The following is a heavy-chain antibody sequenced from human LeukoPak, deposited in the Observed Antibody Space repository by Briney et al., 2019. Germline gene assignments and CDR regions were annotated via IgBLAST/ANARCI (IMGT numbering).Heavy chain of an antibody. Sequence: ASVKVSCKASGYTFTSYGVSWVRQAPGQGLEWTGWISAYNGNTNYAQKLQGRVTMTTDTSTSTAYMELRSLRSDDTAVYYCARLGPYYDILPGYGMDVWGQGTTVTVSS. CDR1: GYTFTSYG. V-gene: IGHV1-18*01. CDR3: ARLGPYYDILPGYGMDV. D-gene: IGHD3-9*01. J-gene: IGHJ6*02. CDR2: ISAYNGNT.